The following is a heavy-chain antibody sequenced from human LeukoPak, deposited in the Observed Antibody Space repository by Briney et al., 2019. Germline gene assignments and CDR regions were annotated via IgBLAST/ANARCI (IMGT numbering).Heavy chain of an antibody. CDR1: GDSVSSNSVA. CDR2: TYYRSKWFN. Sequence: SQTLSLTCAISGDSVSSNSVAWNWIRQSPSRGLGWLGTTYYRSKWFNDYPLSVKSRISIEPDTSKNQFSLQLNSVTPEDTAVYYCARGGLGATPGDFHYWGQGTLVTVSS. CDR3: ARGGLGATPGDFHY. V-gene: IGHV6-1*01. J-gene: IGHJ4*02.